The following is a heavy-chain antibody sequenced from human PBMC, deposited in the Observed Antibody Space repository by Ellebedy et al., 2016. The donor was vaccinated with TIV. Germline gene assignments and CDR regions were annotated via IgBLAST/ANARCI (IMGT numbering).Heavy chain of an antibody. V-gene: IGHV5-51*01. CDR3: ARLSERAFMWMDY. Sequence: PGGSLRLSCQGSGYNFATHWIARVRQMPGKGLQWLGIIYPGHSDSRYSPSFQGRVSISADKSTNIAYLQWSSLKASDTATYYCARLSERAFMWMDYWGQGTLVTVSA. CDR1: GYNFATHW. J-gene: IGHJ4*02. CDR2: IYPGHSDS. D-gene: IGHD5-12*01.